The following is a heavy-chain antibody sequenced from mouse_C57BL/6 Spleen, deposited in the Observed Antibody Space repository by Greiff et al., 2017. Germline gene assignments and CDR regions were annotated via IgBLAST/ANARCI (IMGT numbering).Heavy chain of an antibody. CDR2: ISSGGSYT. CDR1: GFTFSSYG. D-gene: IGHD1-1*01. Sequence: DVHLVESGGDLVKPGGSLKLSCAASGFTFSSYGMSWVRQTPDKRLEWVATISSGGSYTYYPDSVKGRFTISRDNAKNTLYLQMSSLKSEDTAMYYCASITTVVATRAMDYWGQGTSVTVSS. CDR3: ASITTVVATRAMDY. V-gene: IGHV5-6*01. J-gene: IGHJ4*01.